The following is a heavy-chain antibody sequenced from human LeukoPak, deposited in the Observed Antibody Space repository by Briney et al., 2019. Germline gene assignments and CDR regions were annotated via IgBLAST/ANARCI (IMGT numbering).Heavy chain of an antibody. CDR3: ASSHSPEHYDFWSGRPFSR. Sequence: PSETLSLTCTVSGGSISSGGYYWSWIRQHPGKGLEWIGYIYYSGRTYYNPSLKSRVTISVDTSKNQFSLKLSSVTAADTAVYYCASSHSPEHYDFWSGRPFSRWGQGTLVTVSS. CDR2: IYYSGRT. CDR1: GGSISSGGYY. J-gene: IGHJ4*02. V-gene: IGHV4-31*03. D-gene: IGHD3-3*01.